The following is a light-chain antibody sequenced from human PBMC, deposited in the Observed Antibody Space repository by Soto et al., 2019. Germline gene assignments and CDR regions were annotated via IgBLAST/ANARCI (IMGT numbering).Light chain of an antibody. CDR3: SSYAGTHVV. CDR2: EVT. CDR1: NSDVGGYKY. Sequence: QSVLTQPPSASGSPGQSVTISCTGTNSDVGGYKYVSWYQQHPGKAPKLMIYEVTKRPSGVPDRFSGSKSGITASLTVSGLRAEDEADYFCSSYAGTHVVFGAGTKVTVL. V-gene: IGLV2-8*01. J-gene: IGLJ2*01.